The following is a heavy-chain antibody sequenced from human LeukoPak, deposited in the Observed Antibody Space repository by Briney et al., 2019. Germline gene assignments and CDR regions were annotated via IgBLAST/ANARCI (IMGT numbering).Heavy chain of an antibody. CDR1: GFTFSDYY. J-gene: IGHJ5*02. D-gene: IGHD3-22*01. CDR2: ISSSGSTI. CDR3: ARDLGQYYDTSDNWFDP. Sequence: GGSLRLSCAASGFTFSDYYMSWIRQAPGKGLEWGSYISSSGSTIYYADSVKGRFTISRDNAKNSLYLQMNSLRAEDTAVYYCARDLGQYYDTSDNWFDPWGQGTLVTVSS. V-gene: IGHV3-11*04.